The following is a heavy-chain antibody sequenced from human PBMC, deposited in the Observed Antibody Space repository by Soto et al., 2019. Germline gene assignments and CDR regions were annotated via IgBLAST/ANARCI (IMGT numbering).Heavy chain of an antibody. Sequence: ASVKVSCKASGYTFTGYYMNWVRQAPGQGLEWMGWINPNSGNTNSAQKFQGRVTMTRDTSISTVYMELSGLRSDDTAVYYCARGVYYYGMDVWGQGTSVTVSS. CDR1: GYTFTGYY. V-gene: IGHV1-2*02. J-gene: IGHJ6*02. CDR3: ARGVYYYGMDV. CDR2: INPNSGNT.